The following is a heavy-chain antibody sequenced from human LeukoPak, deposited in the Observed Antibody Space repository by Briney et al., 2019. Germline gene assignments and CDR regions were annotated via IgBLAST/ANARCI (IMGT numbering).Heavy chain of an antibody. J-gene: IGHJ6*03. D-gene: IGHD3-10*01. Sequence: SVKVSCKASGFTLTSSAMQWVRQARGQRLAWIGWVVVGSGNTNYVQKFQERVTITRDMSTSTAYMELSSLRSEDTAVYYCAAGKITMVRGHYYYYMDVWGKGTTVTVSS. CDR1: GFTLTSSA. CDR2: VVVGSGNT. V-gene: IGHV1-58*02. CDR3: AAGKITMVRGHYYYYMDV.